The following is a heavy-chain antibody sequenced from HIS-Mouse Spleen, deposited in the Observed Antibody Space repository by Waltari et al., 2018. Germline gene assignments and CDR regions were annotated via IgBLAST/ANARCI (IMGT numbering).Heavy chain of an antibody. CDR1: GFSLSTSGMC. Sequence: QVTLRESGPALVKPTQTLTLTCTFSGFSLSTSGMCVSWIRQPPGETLEWLARHDWDDDKYYRTSLKTRLTISKDTSKNQVVLTMTNMDPVDTATYYCARIAEGYSSGWYAFDYWGQGTLVTVSS. J-gene: IGHJ4*02. D-gene: IGHD6-19*01. V-gene: IGHV2-70*15. CDR2: HDWDDDK. CDR3: ARIAEGYSSGWYAFDY.